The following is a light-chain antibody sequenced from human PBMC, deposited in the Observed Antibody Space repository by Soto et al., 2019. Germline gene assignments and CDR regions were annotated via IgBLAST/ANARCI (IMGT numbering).Light chain of an antibody. Sequence: SALTQPPSASGSPGHSVAISCTGTSSDVGGYNYVSWYQQHPGKAPKLIIYEVNKRPSGVPDRFSGSKSGNTASLTVSGLQAEDEADYYCSSYAGSSNVFGTGTKVTVL. CDR1: SSDVGGYNY. V-gene: IGLV2-8*01. J-gene: IGLJ1*01. CDR2: EVN. CDR3: SSYAGSSNV.